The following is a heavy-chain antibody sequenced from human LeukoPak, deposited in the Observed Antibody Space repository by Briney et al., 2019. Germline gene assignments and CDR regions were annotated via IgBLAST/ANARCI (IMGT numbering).Heavy chain of an antibody. CDR1: GGSFSGYY. Sequence: PSETLSLTCAVYGGSFSGYYWSWIRQPPGKGLEWIGEINHSGSTNYNPSLKSRVTISVDTSKNQFSLKLSSVTAADTAVYYCASRNRIAARRMGNWFDPWGQGTTVTVSS. D-gene: IGHD6-6*01. CDR2: INHSGST. V-gene: IGHV4-34*01. J-gene: IGHJ5*01. CDR3: ASRNRIAARRMGNWFDP.